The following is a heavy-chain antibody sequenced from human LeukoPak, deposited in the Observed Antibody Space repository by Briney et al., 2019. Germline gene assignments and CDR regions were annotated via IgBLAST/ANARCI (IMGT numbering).Heavy chain of an antibody. Sequence: GGSLRLSCAASGFTFSGFAMSWVRRTPGKGLEWVSGISGSGDNTLYAASVKGRFTISRDNSKNTLCLEMNSLRAEDTAIYYCAKMKGHPLQKYYMDVWGQGTTVTVSS. J-gene: IGHJ6*01. CDR1: GFTFSGFA. D-gene: IGHD2/OR15-2a*01. V-gene: IGHV3-23*01. CDR3: AKMKGHPLQKYYMDV. CDR2: ISGSGDNT.